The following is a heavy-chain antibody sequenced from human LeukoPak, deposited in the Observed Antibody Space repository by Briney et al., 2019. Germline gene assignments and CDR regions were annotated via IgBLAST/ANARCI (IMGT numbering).Heavy chain of an antibody. D-gene: IGHD6-13*01. CDR3: ARDRAAAPWGYFDY. CDR2: MSSDGSKI. V-gene: IGHV3-30*03. J-gene: IGHJ4*02. CDR1: GVTLSTYG. Sequence: PGRSLRLSCAASGVTLSTYGIHWVRQAPGKGLEWVAVMSSDGSKIYFVDSVKGRFTISRDNSKNTLYLQMNTLRTEDTALYYCARDRAAAPWGYFDYWGQGTLVTVSS.